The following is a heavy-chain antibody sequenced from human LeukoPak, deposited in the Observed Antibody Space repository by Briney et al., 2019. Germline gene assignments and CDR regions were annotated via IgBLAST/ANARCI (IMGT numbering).Heavy chain of an antibody. Sequence: ASVTVSCKASGYTFTDYYMHWVRQAHGHGLEWMGWINPYSGGTVYAQQFQGRITMTRDTSITTAYMELSSLRSDDAAVYYCARAVVGDSPFDYWGQGTLVSVSS. CDR1: GYTFTDYY. V-gene: IGHV1-2*02. CDR2: INPYSGGT. CDR3: ARAVVGDSPFDY. J-gene: IGHJ4*02. D-gene: IGHD1-26*01.